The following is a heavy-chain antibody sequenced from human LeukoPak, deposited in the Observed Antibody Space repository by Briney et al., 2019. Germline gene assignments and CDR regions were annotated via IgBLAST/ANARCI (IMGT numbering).Heavy chain of an antibody. Sequence: PGGSLRLSCAASGFTVSSNYMSWVRQAPGKGLEWVSSISSSSSSYIYYADSVKGRFTISRDNAKNSLYLQMNSLRAEDTAVYYCARDINNYYDSSGYYEGDYWGQGTLVTVSS. CDR1: GFTVSSNY. J-gene: IGHJ4*02. CDR3: ARDINNYYDSSGYYEGDY. D-gene: IGHD3-22*01. CDR2: ISSSSSSYI. V-gene: IGHV3-21*01.